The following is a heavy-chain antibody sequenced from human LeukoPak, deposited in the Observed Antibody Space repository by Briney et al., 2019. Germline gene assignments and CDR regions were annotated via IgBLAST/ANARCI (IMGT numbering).Heavy chain of an antibody. D-gene: IGHD3-22*01. V-gene: IGHV4-34*01. Sequence: SETLSPTCAVYGGSFSGYYWSWIRQPPGKGLEWIGEINHSGSTNYNPSLKSRVTISVDTSKNQFSLKLSSVTAADTAVYYCARGYILHYYDSSGYYYWGQGTLVTVSS. CDR2: INHSGST. CDR3: ARGYILHYYDSSGYYY. J-gene: IGHJ4*02. CDR1: GGSFSGYY.